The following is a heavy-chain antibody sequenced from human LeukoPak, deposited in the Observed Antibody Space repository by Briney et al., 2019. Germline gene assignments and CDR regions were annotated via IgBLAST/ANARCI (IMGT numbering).Heavy chain of an antibody. CDR3: ARHGIGAVPAEYVDY. Sequence: SETLSLTCTVSGGSISGYYWSWIRQPAGKGLEWIGRIYTSGSTNYNPSLKSRVTISVDTSKNQFSLKLSSVTAADTAVYFCARHGIGAVPAEYVDYWGQGTLVTVSS. D-gene: IGHD6-19*01. CDR1: GGSISGYY. CDR2: IYTSGST. J-gene: IGHJ4*02. V-gene: IGHV4-4*07.